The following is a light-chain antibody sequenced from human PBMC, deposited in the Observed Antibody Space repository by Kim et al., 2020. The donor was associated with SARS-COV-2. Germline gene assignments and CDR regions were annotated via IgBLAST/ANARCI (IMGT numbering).Light chain of an antibody. CDR2: QDS. J-gene: IGLJ1*01. CDR1: KVGDKN. Sequence: VSPGQKASVHCSGDKVGDKNACWYQQKPGQAPVLVIYQDSKRPSGIPERFSGSNSGNTATLTISGTQAMDEADYYCQAWDSSTYYVFGTGTKVTVL. V-gene: IGLV3-1*01. CDR3: QAWDSSTYYV.